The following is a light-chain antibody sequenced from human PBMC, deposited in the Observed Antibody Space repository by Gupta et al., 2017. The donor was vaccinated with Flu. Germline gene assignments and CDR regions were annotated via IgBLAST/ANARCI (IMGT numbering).Light chain of an antibody. CDR2: AAS. Sequence: DIQMTQSPSSLSASVGDRVTITCRASQSISSYLNWYQQKPGKAPKLLIYAASSWQSGVPSRFSRSGCGKDFTLTISSRQQEDFATYYCQQSYSNPPLTFGGGTKVEIK. CDR3: QQSYSNPPLT. J-gene: IGKJ4*01. V-gene: IGKV1-39*01. CDR1: QSISSY.